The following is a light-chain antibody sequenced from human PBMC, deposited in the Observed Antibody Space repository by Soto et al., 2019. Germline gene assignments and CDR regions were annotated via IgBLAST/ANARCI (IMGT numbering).Light chain of an antibody. Sequence: DIVLTQSPGTLSLSPGERATLSCRASQSVSSSSLAWYQQKPGQAPRLLIYGASSRATGIPDRFSGSGSGTDFTLTISRLEPEDFAVYYCQQRSNWITFGQGTRLEIK. CDR3: QQRSNWIT. CDR2: GAS. V-gene: IGKV3D-20*02. CDR1: QSVSSSS. J-gene: IGKJ5*01.